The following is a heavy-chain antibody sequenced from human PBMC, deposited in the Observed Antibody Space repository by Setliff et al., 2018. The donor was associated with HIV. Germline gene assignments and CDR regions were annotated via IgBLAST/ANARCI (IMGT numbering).Heavy chain of an antibody. Sequence: GGSLRLSCAASGFAFSSYWMHWVRLSPGKGLVWVSLIQGDGSRTYYADSVKGRFTISRDNRKNSLYLQMNSLTDEDTAWYYCAKELDCGGDCFAYFDSWGQGTLVTVSS. V-gene: IGHV3-43*02. CDR1: GFAFSSYW. D-gene: IGHD2-21*02. J-gene: IGHJ4*02. CDR2: IQGDGSRT. CDR3: AKELDCGGDCFAYFDS.